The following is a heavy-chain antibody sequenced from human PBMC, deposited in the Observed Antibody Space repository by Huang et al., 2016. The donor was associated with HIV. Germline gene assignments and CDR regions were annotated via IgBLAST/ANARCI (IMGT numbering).Heavy chain of an antibody. CDR2: IIPIFGTT. J-gene: IGHJ4*02. CDR1: EGTFGSYS. Sequence: VQLIQSGAEVKKTGSSVRVSCRASEGTFGSYSIGWMRQAPGQGLGWMGGIIPIFGTTTYAQKFQGRVSIAADESTSTAYMDLNSLRSEDTAVYYCARAALVNNQYFDYWGQGTLVTVSS. D-gene: IGHD5-18*01. V-gene: IGHV1-69*13. CDR3: ARAALVNNQYFDY.